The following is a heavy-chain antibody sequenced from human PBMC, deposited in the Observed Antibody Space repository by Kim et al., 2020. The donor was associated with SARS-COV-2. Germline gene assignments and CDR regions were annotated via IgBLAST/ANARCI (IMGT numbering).Heavy chain of an antibody. V-gene: IGHV3-30*04. CDR3: ARKKAAAALFDY. D-gene: IGHD6-13*01. CDR1: GFTFSSYA. CDR2: ISYDGSNK. Sequence: GGSLRLSCAASGFTFSSYAMHWVRQAPGKGLEWVAVISYDGSNKYYADSVKGRFTISRDNSKNTLYLQMNSLRAEDTAVYYCARKKAAAALFDYWGQGT. J-gene: IGHJ4*02.